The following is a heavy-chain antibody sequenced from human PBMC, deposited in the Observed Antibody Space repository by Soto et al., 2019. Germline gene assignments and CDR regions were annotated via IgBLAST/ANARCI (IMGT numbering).Heavy chain of an antibody. CDR3: ARTDIVLMVYAIPRWFDP. CDR2: IYYSGST. D-gene: IGHD2-8*01. CDR1: GGSISSGGYY. J-gene: IGHJ5*02. Sequence: QVQLQESGPGLVKPSQTLSLTCTVSGGSISSGGYYWSWIRQHPGKGLEWIGYIYYSGSTYYNPSLTRRITISVDTSKNHFSLKLSSVTAADTAVYYCARTDIVLMVYAIPRWFDPWGQGTLVTVSS. V-gene: IGHV4-31*03.